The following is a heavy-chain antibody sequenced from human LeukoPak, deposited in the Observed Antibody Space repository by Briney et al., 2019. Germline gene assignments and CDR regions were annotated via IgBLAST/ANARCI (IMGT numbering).Heavy chain of an antibody. V-gene: IGHV3-30*04. J-gene: IGHJ4*02. CDR2: ISYDGSNK. CDR3: ARDLGSGWYGGFDY. D-gene: IGHD6-19*01. Sequence: PGGSLRLSCAAPGFTFSSYAMHWVRQAPGKGLEWVAVISYDGSNKYYADSVKGRFTISRDNAKNSLYLQMNSLRAEDTAVYYCARDLGSGWYGGFDYWGQGTLVTVSS. CDR1: GFTFSSYA.